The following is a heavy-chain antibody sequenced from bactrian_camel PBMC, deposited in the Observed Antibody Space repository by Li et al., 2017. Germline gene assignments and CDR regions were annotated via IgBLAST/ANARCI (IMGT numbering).Heavy chain of an antibody. CDR1: GYTYSPYC. Sequence: VQLVESGGGSVQAGGSLRLSCAFSGYTYSPYCLGWFRQAAGKEREVVATIGNPGTTTYADSAKGRFTISQDSARNTVYLQMNNLQPEDTATYYCAEGRGSRGEHCYSLNHWGQGTQVTVS. J-gene: IGHJ4*01. V-gene: IGHV3S67*01. CDR3: AEGRGSRGEHCYSLNH. D-gene: IGHD6*01. CDR2: IGNPGTT.